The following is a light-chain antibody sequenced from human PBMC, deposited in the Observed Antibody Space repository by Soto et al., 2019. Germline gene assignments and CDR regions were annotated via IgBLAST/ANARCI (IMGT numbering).Light chain of an antibody. CDR3: QQYNNWPRT. CDR1: QSVGSD. V-gene: IGKV3-15*01. Sequence: VMTQSPGSLSVSPGERVTLSCRASQSVGSDLAWYQQKPGQAPRLLSYGASTRATGIPARFSGSGSGTEFTLTISSLQSEDFAVYYCQQYNNWPRTFGQGTKVDIK. CDR2: GAS. J-gene: IGKJ1*01.